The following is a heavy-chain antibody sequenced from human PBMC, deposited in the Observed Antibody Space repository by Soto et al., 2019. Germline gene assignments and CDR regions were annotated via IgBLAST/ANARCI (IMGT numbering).Heavy chain of an antibody. CDR1: GFTFSTYA. J-gene: IGHJ4*02. CDR2: ISGSGGST. V-gene: IGHV3-23*01. D-gene: IGHD4-17*01. CDR3: AKSNYGGNSY. Sequence: LLESGGGLVQPGGSLRLSCAASGFTFSTYAMSWVRQAPGKGLECVSAISGSGGSTYYADSVKGRFTISRDNSKNTLYLQMNSLRAEDTAVYYCAKSNYGGNSYWGQGTLVTVCS.